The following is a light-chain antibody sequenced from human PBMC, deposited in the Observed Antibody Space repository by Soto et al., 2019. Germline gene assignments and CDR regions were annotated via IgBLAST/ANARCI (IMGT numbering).Light chain of an antibody. V-gene: IGKV3-20*01. CDR3: QQYGGSPPRLT. Sequence: EIVLTQSPGTLSLSPGERATLSCRASQSVSSSYLAWYQQKPGQAPRLLIYGASSRATGIPDRFSGSGSGTDFTLTISRLEPEDFAVYYCQQYGGSPPRLTSGGGTKVDIK. J-gene: IGKJ4*01. CDR2: GAS. CDR1: QSVSSSY.